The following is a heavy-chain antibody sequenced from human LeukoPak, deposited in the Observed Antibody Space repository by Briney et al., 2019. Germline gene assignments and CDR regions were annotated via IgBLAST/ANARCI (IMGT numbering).Heavy chain of an antibody. V-gene: IGHV4-39*07. CDR1: GDSISSSTYY. Sequence: PSETLSLTCTVSGDSISSSTYYWGWIRQPPGKGLEWIGSIYYSGSTYYNPSLKSRVTISVDTSKNQFSLKVSSVTAADTAVYYCARVVAYYDFWSGYQNPKWHYFDYWGQGTLVTVSS. J-gene: IGHJ4*02. CDR2: IYYSGST. CDR3: ARVVAYYDFWSGYQNPKWHYFDY. D-gene: IGHD3-3*01.